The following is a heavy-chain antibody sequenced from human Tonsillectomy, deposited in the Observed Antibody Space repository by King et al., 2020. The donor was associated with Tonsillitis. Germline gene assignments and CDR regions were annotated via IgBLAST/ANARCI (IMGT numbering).Heavy chain of an antibody. CDR3: ARGVRKWEVLNYFDY. J-gene: IGHJ4*02. Sequence: QLQESGPGLVKPSETLSLTCTVSGYSISSDYYWGWIRQPPGKGLEWIGSIFHSGSTYYNPSLKSRVTISVDTSKNQFSLKLSSVTAADTAVYYCARGVRKWEVLNYFDYWGQGTLVTVSS. CDR1: GYSISSDYY. CDR2: IFHSGST. D-gene: IGHD1-26*01. V-gene: IGHV4-38-2*02.